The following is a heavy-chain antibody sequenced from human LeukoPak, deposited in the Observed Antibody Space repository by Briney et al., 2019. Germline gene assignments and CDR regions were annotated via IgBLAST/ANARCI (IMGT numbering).Heavy chain of an antibody. V-gene: IGHV1-69*02. D-gene: IGHD7-27*01. Sequence: VASVKVSXKASGGTFSSYTISWVRQAPGQGLEWMGRIIPIPGIANYAQKFQGRVTITADKSTSTAYMELSSLRSEDTAVYYCASLQPLGIIDYWGQGTLVTVSS. CDR1: GGTFSSYT. CDR3: ASLQPLGIIDY. CDR2: IIPIPGIA. J-gene: IGHJ4*02.